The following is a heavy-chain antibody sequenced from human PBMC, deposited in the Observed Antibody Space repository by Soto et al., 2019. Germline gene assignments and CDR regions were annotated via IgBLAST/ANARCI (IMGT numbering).Heavy chain of an antibody. J-gene: IGHJ4*02. V-gene: IGHV6-1*01. D-gene: IGHD5-12*01. CDR1: GDSFSSNSAA. CDR3: ARASLYSGYADY. Sequence: PSQTLSLTCAISGDSFSSNSAAWNWIRQSPSRGLEWLGRTYYRSKWYNDYVVSVKSRITINPDTSKNQFSLQLNSVTPEDTAVYYCARASLYSGYADYWGQGTLVTVSS. CDR2: TYYRSKWYN.